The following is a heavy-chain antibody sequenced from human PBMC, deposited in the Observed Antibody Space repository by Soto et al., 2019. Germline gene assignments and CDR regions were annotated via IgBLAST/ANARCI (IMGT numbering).Heavy chain of an antibody. CDR1: GGSVSSGSYW. CDR3: AIYVIYAARGFDF. V-gene: IGHV4-61*01. J-gene: IGHJ4*01. Sequence: QVRLQESGPGLVRPSETLSLTCTVSGGSVSSGSYWWTWIWQPPGKGLEWIGYIYYSGSTDYNPSLKSRVTNSIDTSKYKFSLILSSVTAADTAVYYCAIYVIYAARGFDFWGHGTLVTVSS. D-gene: IGHD2-15*01. CDR2: IYYSGST.